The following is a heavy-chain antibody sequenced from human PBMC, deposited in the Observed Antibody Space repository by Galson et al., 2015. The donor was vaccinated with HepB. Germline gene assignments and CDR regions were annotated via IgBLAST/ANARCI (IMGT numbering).Heavy chain of an antibody. D-gene: IGHD1-26*01. J-gene: IGHJ4*02. CDR1: GYTLTELS. Sequence: SVKVSCKVSGYTLTELSMHWVRQAPGRGLEWMGGFDPEDGETIYAQKFQGRVTMTEDTSTDTAYMELSSLRSEDTAVYYCATSRLGATRELDYWGQGTLVTVSS. CDR3: ATSRLGATRELDY. V-gene: IGHV1-24*01. CDR2: FDPEDGET.